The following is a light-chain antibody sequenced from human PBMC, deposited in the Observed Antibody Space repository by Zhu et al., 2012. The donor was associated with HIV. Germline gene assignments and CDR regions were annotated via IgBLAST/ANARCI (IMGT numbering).Light chain of an antibody. CDR1: QSVTSTY. CDR2: GAS. Sequence: EIVLTQSPGTLSLSPGERATLSCRASQSVTSTYFAWYKQKPGQAPRLLIYGASSRATGIPDRFSGSGSGTDFTLTISRLEPEDFAVYYCQHYGSSLWTFGLRDQGGNQT. CDR3: QHYGSSLWT. J-gene: IGKJ1*01. V-gene: IGKV3-20*01.